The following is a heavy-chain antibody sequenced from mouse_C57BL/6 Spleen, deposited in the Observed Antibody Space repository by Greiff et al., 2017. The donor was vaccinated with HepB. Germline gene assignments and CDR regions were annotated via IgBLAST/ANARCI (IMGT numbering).Heavy chain of an antibody. CDR3: ARYARNYFDY. J-gene: IGHJ2*01. CDR1: GYTFTSYW. CDR2: IDPSDSYT. V-gene: IGHV1-50*01. Sequence: QVQLKQPGAELVKPGASVKLSCKASGYTFTSYWMQWVKQRPGQGLEWIGEIDPSDSYTNYNQKFKGKATLTVDTSSSTAYMQLSSLTSEDSAVYYCARYARNYFDYWGQGTTLTVSS.